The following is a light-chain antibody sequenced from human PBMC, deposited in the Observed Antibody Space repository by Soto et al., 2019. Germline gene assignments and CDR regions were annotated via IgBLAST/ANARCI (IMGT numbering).Light chain of an antibody. CDR3: CSYAHDTRSGTVV. V-gene: IGLV2-23*01. J-gene: IGLJ2*01. Sequence: QSVLTQPASVSGSPGQSITISCTGTSSDVGSYNLVSWYQQNPGKAPKLMIYEGTKRPSGVSDRFSGSKSGHTASMTISGLQAEDEADYYCCSYAHDTRSGTVVFGGGTKLTVL. CDR2: EGT. CDR1: SSDVGSYNL.